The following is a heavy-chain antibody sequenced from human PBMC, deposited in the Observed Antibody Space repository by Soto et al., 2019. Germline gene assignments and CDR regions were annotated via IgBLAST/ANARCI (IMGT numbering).Heavy chain of an antibody. CDR1: GGTFSSYA. V-gene: IGHV1-69*06. CDR3: AIKKGDPIGY. J-gene: IGHJ4*02. CDR2: IIPIFGTA. D-gene: IGHD2-21*02. Sequence: ASVKVSCKASGGTFSSYAISWVRQAPGQGLEWMGGIIPIFGTANYAQKFQGRVTITANKSTITAYMELSSLRSADTAVFYCAIKKGDPIGYWGQGTLVTVSS.